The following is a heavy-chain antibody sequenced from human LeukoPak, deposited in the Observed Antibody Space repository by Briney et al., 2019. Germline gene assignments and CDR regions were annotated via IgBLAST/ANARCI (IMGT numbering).Heavy chain of an antibody. CDR2: VNPNSGGT. V-gene: IGHV1-2*02. J-gene: IGHJ4*02. CDR1: GYTFTDYY. D-gene: IGHD2-21*01. Sequence: ASVKVSCKASGYTFTDYYMHWVRQAPGPGLEWMGWVNPNSGGTDYAQKFQGRVTLIRDTSISTAYMELSRLTSDDTAVYYCARGRYCGETTCSDFDSWGQGTLVTVSS. CDR3: ARGRYCGETTCSDFDS.